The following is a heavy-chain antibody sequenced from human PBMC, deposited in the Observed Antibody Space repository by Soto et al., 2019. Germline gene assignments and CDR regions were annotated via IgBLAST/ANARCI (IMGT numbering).Heavy chain of an antibody. Sequence: QVQLVQSGAEVKKPGSSVKVSCKASGGTFSSYAISWVRQAPGQGLEWMGGIIPIFGTANYAQKFQGRVTITADESTSTAYMELSSPRSEDTAVYYCARNYDSSGYYRDALFFDYWGQGTLVTVSS. J-gene: IGHJ4*02. CDR3: ARNYDSSGYYRDALFFDY. CDR2: IIPIFGTA. CDR1: GGTFSSYA. V-gene: IGHV1-69*01. D-gene: IGHD3-22*01.